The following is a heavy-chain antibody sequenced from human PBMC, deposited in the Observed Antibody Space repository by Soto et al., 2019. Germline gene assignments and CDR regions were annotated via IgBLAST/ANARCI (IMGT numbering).Heavy chain of an antibody. Sequence: GGSLRLSCAASGFTVSSNYMSWVRQAPGKGLEWVSVIYSGGSTYYADSVKGRFTISRDNSKNTLYLQMNSLRAEDTAVYYCARAFWYSSDYYYYMDVWGKGTTVTVSS. CDR1: GFTVSSNY. D-gene: IGHD6-19*01. CDR2: IYSGGST. V-gene: IGHV3-66*01. CDR3: ARAFWYSSDYYYYMDV. J-gene: IGHJ6*03.